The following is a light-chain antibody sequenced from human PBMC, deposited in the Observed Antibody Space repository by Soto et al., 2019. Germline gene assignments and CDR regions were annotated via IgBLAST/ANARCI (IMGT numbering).Light chain of an antibody. Sequence: EIVLTQSPATLSLSPGERATLFCRASQSISSYLAWYQQKPDQAPRLLIYDASDRATGIPARFSGSGSRTDFTLTISSLEPEDFAVYYCHQRSTWPFTFGPGTKVDIK. CDR3: HQRSTWPFT. CDR2: DAS. J-gene: IGKJ3*01. V-gene: IGKV3-11*01. CDR1: QSISSY.